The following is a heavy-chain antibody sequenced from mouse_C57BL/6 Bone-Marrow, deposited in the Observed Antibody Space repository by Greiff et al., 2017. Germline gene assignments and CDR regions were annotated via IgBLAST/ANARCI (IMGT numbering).Heavy chain of an antibody. CDR1: GYTFTSYD. CDR2: IYPRDGST. CDR3: ATDYAMDY. J-gene: IGHJ4*01. V-gene: IGHV1-85*01. Sequence: QVQLKESGPELVKPGASVKLSCTASGYTFTSYDINWVKQRPGQGLEWIGWIYPRDGSTKYNEKFKGQATLTVDTSSSTAYMELHSLTSEDSAVYFCATDYAMDYWGQGTSVTVSA.